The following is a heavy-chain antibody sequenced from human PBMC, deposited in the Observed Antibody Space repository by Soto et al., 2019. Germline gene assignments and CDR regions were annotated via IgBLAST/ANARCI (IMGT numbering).Heavy chain of an antibody. Sequence: KTSETLSLTCTVSGGSISSGGYYWSWIRQHPGKGLEWIGYIYYSGSTYYNPSLKSRVTISVDTSKNQFSLKLSSVTAADTAVYYCARGDSYGYNYYYGMDVWGQGTTVTVSS. CDR2: IYYSGST. D-gene: IGHD5-18*01. J-gene: IGHJ6*02. V-gene: IGHV4-31*03. CDR3: ARGDSYGYNYYYGMDV. CDR1: GGSISSGGYY.